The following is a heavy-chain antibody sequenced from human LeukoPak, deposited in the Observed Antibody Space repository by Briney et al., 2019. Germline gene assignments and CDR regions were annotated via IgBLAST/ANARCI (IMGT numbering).Heavy chain of an antibody. V-gene: IGHV1-2*02. CDR1: GYTFTGYY. J-gene: IGHJ4*02. D-gene: IGHD4-17*01. CDR3: ARSRYGDYASFDY. CDR2: INPNSGGT. Sequence: ASVKVSCKASGYTFTGYYMHWVRQAPGQGLEWMGWINPNSGGTNYAQKFQGRVTMTRDTSISTAYMELSRLRSADTAVYYCARSRYGDYASFDYWGQGTLVTVSS.